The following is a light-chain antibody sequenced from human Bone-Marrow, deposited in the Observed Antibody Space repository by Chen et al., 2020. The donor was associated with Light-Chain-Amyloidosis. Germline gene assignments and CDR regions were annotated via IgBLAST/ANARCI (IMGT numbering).Light chain of an antibody. J-gene: IGKJ4*01. V-gene: IGKV4-1*01. CDR1: QRILYTSNNENY. Sequence: DIVVTQYPDSLAVSLGERATINCKSSQRILYTSNNENYLAWYQQKPGQPPKLLIYWASTRASGVPDRFSGSGSGTDFTLTISSLQAEDVAVYFCQQYYTPPLTFGEGTKVEI. CDR3: QQYYTPPLT. CDR2: WAS.